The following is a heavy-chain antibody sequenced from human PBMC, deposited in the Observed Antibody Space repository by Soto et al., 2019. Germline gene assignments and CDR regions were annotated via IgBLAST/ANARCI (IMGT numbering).Heavy chain of an antibody. Sequence: QVQLQESGPGLVKPSGTLSLTCAVSGGSISSSNWWSWVRQPPGKGLEWIGEIYHSGSTNYNPSLKSRVTXSXDXXKNQFSRKLSSVAAAGTAVYYCASVRGGYYYAMDVWGQGTTVTVSS. CDR3: ASVRGGYYYAMDV. D-gene: IGHD3-10*02. CDR1: GGSISSSNW. V-gene: IGHV4-4*02. CDR2: IYHSGST. J-gene: IGHJ6*02.